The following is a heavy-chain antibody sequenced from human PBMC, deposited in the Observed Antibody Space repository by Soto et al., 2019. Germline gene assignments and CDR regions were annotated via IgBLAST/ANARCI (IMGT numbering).Heavy chain of an antibody. J-gene: IGHJ6*02. CDR2: ISSNGGST. V-gene: IGHV3-64D*08. CDR3: VKDQGDALWAMVRSSGMDV. CDR1: GFTFSSYA. D-gene: IGHD3-10*01. Sequence: GGSLRLSCSASGFTFSSYAMHWVRQAPGKGLEYVSAISSNGGSTYYADSVKGRFPISRDNSKNTLYLQMSSLRAEDTAVYYCVKDQGDALWAMVRSSGMDVWGQGTTVTVSS.